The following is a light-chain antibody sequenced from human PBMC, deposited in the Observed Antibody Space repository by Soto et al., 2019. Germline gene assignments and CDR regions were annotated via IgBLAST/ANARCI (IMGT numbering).Light chain of an antibody. J-gene: IGKJ1*01. CDR3: QHYNHWPA. CDR1: QSVRSK. CDR2: DAS. V-gene: IGKV3-15*01. Sequence: EIVMTQSPATLSVSPGERATLSCRASQSVRSKLACYQQKPCQAPRLLIYDASTRAPGVPARFSGSGSGTEFTLTISSLQSEDFAVYSCQHYNHWPAFGQGTKVEIK.